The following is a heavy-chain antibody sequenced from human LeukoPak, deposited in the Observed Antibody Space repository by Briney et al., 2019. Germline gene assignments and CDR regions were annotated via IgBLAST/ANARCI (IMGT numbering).Heavy chain of an antibody. CDR3: AREGGYCSNTSCYYAFDI. Sequence: ASVKVSCKASGYTFTGYYMHWVRQAPGQGLEWMGWINPNSGGTNYAQKFQGRVTMTRDTSISTAYMELSRLRSDDTAVYYCAREGGYCSNTSCYYAFDIWGQGTMVTVSS. CDR1: GYTFTGYY. J-gene: IGHJ3*02. CDR2: INPNSGGT. D-gene: IGHD2-2*01. V-gene: IGHV1-2*02.